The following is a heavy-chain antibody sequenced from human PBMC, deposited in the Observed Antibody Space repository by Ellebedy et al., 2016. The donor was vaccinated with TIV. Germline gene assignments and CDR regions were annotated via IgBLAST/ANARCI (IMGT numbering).Heavy chain of an antibody. Sequence: AASVKVSCKASGGTFSSYAINWVRQAPGRGLEGMGWISAYNGNTNYAQKLQGRVTMTTDTSTSTAYMELRSLRSDDTAVYYCARETNYYGMDVWGQGTTVTVSS. V-gene: IGHV1-18*01. CDR1: GGTFSSYA. J-gene: IGHJ6*02. CDR2: ISAYNGNT. D-gene: IGHD4-11*01. CDR3: ARETNYYGMDV.